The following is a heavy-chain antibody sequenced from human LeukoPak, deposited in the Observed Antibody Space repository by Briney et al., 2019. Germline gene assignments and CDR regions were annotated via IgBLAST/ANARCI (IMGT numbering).Heavy chain of an antibody. CDR1: GGTFSSYA. CDR3: ASGTPDRLSIMGAFDI. D-gene: IGHD1-26*01. Sequence: GASVKVSCKASGGTFSSYAISWVRQAPGQGLEWMGGIIPIFGTANYAQKFQGRVTITADESTSTAYMELSSLRSGDTAVYYCASGTPDRLSIMGAFDIWGQGTMVTVSP. V-gene: IGHV1-69*13. J-gene: IGHJ3*02. CDR2: IIPIFGTA.